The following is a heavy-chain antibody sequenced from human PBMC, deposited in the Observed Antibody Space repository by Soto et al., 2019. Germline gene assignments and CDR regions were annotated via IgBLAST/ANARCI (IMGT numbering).Heavy chain of an antibody. CDR1: GGSISSYD. J-gene: IGHJ5*02. CDR3: ARFTMVRGVTYMGNWFDP. CDR2: IYYSGST. D-gene: IGHD3-10*01. V-gene: IGHV4-59*01. Sequence: PSETLSLTCTVSGGSISSYDGSWIRQPPGKGLEWIGYIYYSGSTNYNPSLKSRVTISVDTSKNQFSLKLSSVTAADTAVYYCARFTMVRGVTYMGNWFDPWGQGTLVTVSS.